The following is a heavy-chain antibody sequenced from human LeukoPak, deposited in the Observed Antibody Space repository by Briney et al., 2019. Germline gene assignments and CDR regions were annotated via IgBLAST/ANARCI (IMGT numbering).Heavy chain of an antibody. CDR2: ISSSSSYI. J-gene: IGHJ4*02. Sequence: GGSLRLSCAASGFTFSSYSMNWVRQAPGKGLEWVSSISSSSSYIYYADSVKGRFTISRDNAKNSLYLQMNSLRAEDTAVYYCARDPTLGYYFDYWGQGTLITVSS. V-gene: IGHV3-21*01. CDR1: GFTFSSYS. D-gene: IGHD2-15*01. CDR3: ARDPTLGYYFDY.